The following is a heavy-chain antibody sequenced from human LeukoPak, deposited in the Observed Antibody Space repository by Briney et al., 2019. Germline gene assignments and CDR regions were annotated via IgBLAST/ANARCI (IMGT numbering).Heavy chain of an antibody. Sequence: GGSLRLSCAASGFTFSNAWMSWVRQAPGKGLEWVGRIKSKTDGGTTDYAAPVKGRFTISRDDSKNTLYLQMNSLKTEDTAVYYCTSTGVRGVIRFYYYYGMDVWGQGTTVTVSS. V-gene: IGHV3-15*01. CDR1: GFTFSNAW. CDR2: IKSKTDGGTT. CDR3: TSTGVRGVIRFYYYYGMDV. J-gene: IGHJ6*02. D-gene: IGHD3-10*01.